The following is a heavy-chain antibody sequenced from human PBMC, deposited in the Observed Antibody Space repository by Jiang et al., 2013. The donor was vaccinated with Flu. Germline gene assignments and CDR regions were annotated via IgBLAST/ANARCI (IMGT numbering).Heavy chain of an antibody. CDR1: GGSISSGGYS. J-gene: IGHJ4*02. CDR3: ARESPDGGLDY. Sequence: KPSQTLSLTCAVSGGSISSGGYSWSWIRQPPGKGLEWIGYIYHSGSTYYNPSLKSRVTISVDRSKNQFSLKLSSVTAADTAVYYCARESPDGGLDYWGQGTLVTVSS. V-gene: IGHV4-30-2*01. CDR2: IYHSGST. D-gene: IGHD3-16*01.